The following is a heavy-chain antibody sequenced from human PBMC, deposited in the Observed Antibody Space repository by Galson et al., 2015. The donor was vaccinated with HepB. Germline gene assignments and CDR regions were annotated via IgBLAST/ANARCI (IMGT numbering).Heavy chain of an antibody. V-gene: IGHV3-21*01. CDR1: GFTFSSYS. J-gene: IGHJ3*02. CDR3: ARDRGGSSPTPGAFDI. D-gene: IGHD1-26*01. CDR2: ISSSSSYI. Sequence: SLRLSCAASGFTFSSYSMNWVRQAPGKGLEWVSSISSSSSYIYYADSVKGRFTISRDNAKNSLYLQMNSLRAEDTAVYYYARDRGGSSPTPGAFDIWGQGTMVTVSS.